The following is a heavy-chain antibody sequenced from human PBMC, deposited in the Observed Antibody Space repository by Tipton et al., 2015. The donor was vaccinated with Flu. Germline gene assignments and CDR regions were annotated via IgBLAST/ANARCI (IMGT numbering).Heavy chain of an antibody. D-gene: IGHD4/OR15-4a*01. V-gene: IGHV3-30*18. CDR2: ISYDGSNK. CDR1: GFTFSSYG. Sequence: QLVQSGGGVVQPGRSLRLSCAASGFTFSSYGMHWVRQAPGKGLEWVAVISYDGSNKYYADSVKGRFTISRDNPKNTLYLQMNSLRAEDTAVYYCANPYLWWRPKSDAFDIWGQGTMVTVSS. J-gene: IGHJ3*02. CDR3: ANPYLWWRPKSDAFDI.